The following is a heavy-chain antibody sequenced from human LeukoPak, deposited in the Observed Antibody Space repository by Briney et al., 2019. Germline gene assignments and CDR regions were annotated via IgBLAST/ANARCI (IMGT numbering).Heavy chain of an antibody. CDR3: ARGIPFTYCSGGGCYTDAPSVFDC. J-gene: IGHJ4*02. V-gene: IGHV1-18*01. Sequence: HWASVKVSCKAFGYTFTTYGINWVRQAPGQGLEWMGWIGTYNGNTNYAQELQGRVTMTTDTSTNTAYMELRSLRSDDTAVYYCARGIPFTYCSGGGCYTDAPSVFDCWGQGTLVTVSS. CDR1: GYTFTTYG. D-gene: IGHD2-15*01. CDR2: IGTYNGNT.